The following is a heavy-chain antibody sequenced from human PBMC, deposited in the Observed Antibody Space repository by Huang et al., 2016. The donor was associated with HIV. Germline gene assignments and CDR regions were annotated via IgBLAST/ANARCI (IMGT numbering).Heavy chain of an antibody. CDR1: GYTFTNYV. Sequence: VQLVQSGSELTKPGTSVKVSCKASGYTFTNYVINWVRKAPGQGLEWMGWINTTTGNPTYAQGFTGRFVFSLDTSVSTTYLQISSLKAEDTAVYYCARGGGTLDSWGQGTLVTVSS. J-gene: IGHJ4*02. CDR2: INTTTGNP. V-gene: IGHV7-4-1*02. CDR3: ARGGGTLDS. D-gene: IGHD1-1*01.